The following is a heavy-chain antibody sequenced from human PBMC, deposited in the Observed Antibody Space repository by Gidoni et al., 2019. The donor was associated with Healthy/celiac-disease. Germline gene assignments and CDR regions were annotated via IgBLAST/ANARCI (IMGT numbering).Heavy chain of an antibody. V-gene: IGHV4-61*02. CDR2: IYTSGST. Sequence: QVQLQESGPGLVKPSQTLSLTCTVSGGSISSGRYYWSWIRQPAGKGLEWIGRIYTSGSTNYNPSLKSRVTISVDTSKNQFSLKLSSVTAADTAVYYCAREPPDYYDSSASNAFDIWGQGTMVTVSS. J-gene: IGHJ3*02. CDR3: AREPPDYYDSSASNAFDI. D-gene: IGHD3-22*01. CDR1: GGSISSGRYY.